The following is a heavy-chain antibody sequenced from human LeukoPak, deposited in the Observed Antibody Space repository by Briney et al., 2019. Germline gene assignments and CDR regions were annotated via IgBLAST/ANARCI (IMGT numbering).Heavy chain of an antibody. V-gene: IGHV3-7*01. CDR3: ARADYYDFDY. CDR1: GFTFSSYW. J-gene: IGHJ4*02. Sequence: GGSLRLSCAASGFTFSSYWTSWVRQAPGKGLEWVANIKQDGSEKYYVDSVKGRFTISRDNAKNSLYLQMNSLRAEDTAVYYCARADYYDFDYWGQGTLVTVSS. CDR2: IKQDGSEK. D-gene: IGHD3-3*01.